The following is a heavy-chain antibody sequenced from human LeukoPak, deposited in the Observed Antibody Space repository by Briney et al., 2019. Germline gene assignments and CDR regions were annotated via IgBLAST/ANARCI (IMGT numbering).Heavy chain of an antibody. D-gene: IGHD2-2*01. V-gene: IGHV3-30-3*01. Sequence: GGSLRLSCAASGFTFSSYAMHWVRQAPGKGLEWVAVISYDGSNKYYADSVKGRFTISRDNSKNTLYLQMNSLRAEDTAVYYCARPVVPAAIVRPSYGMDVWGQGTTVTVSS. CDR1: GFTFSSYA. CDR3: ARPVVPAAIVRPSYGMDV. CDR2: ISYDGSNK. J-gene: IGHJ6*02.